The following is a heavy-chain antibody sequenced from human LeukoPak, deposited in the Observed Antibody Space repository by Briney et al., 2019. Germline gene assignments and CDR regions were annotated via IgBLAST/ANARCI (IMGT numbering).Heavy chain of an antibody. D-gene: IGHD1-26*01. J-gene: IGHJ6*03. CDR1: GFTFSTYS. V-gene: IGHV3-21*01. CDR3: ARDPYSGNYGNDYYYYMDV. CDR2: ITSSGTHI. Sequence: GGSLRLSCVASGFTFSTYSMNWVRQAPGKAMEWVSSITSSGTHIFYADSARGRFTISRDNAKNSLYLQMDSLGPDDTAVYYCARDPYSGNYGNDYYYYMDVWGKGTTVTISS.